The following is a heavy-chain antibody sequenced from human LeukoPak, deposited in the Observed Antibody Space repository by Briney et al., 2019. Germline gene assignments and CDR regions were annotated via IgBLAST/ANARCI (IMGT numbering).Heavy chain of an antibody. D-gene: IGHD2-15*01. CDR3: ARDKGLDCSGGSCYPEWFDP. Sequence: ASQTLSLTCTVSGGSISSGDYYWSWIRQPPGKGLEWIGYIYYSGSTYYNPSLKSRVTISVDTSKNQFSLKLSSVTAADTAVYYCARDKGLDCSGGSCYPEWFDPWGQGTLVTVSS. J-gene: IGHJ5*02. CDR1: GGSISSGDYY. V-gene: IGHV4-30-4*08. CDR2: IYYSGST.